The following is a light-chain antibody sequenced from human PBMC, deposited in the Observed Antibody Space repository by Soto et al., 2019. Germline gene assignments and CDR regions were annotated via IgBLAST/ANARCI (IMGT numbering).Light chain of an antibody. CDR1: QSVNSN. Sequence: EIVMTQSPATLSVSPGERATLSCRASQSVNSNLAWYQQKPGQAPRLLIYGASTRATGIPARFSGSGSGTEFTLTISSLQSEDFAVYYCQQYNSWPPYTFGQGTKLEIK. V-gene: IGKV3-15*01. J-gene: IGKJ2*01. CDR3: QQYNSWPPYT. CDR2: GAS.